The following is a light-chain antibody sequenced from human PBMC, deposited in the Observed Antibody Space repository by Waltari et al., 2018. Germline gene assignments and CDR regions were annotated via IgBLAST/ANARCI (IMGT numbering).Light chain of an antibody. Sequence: DIVMTQSPATLSVSPGERATLSCRASQNVYTNLAWYQQKPGQAPRLLIYGASTRATDIPARFSGSGSGTEFTLTISSLESEDFAIFYCQQYMNWPRTFGQGTKVEIK. CDR2: GAS. CDR3: QQYMNWPRT. J-gene: IGKJ1*01. CDR1: QNVYTN. V-gene: IGKV3-15*01.